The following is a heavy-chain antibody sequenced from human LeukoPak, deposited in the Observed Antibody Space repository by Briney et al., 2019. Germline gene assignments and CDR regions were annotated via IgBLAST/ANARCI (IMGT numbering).Heavy chain of an antibody. CDR3: ARGYRRGYCSSTSCYGRYFDY. Sequence: PSETLSLTCAVYGGSFSGYYWSWIRQPPGKGLEWIGEINHSGSTNYNPSLKSRVTISVDTSKNQFSLKLSSVTAADTAVYYCARGYRRGYCSSTSCYGRYFDYWGQGTLVTVSS. J-gene: IGHJ4*02. CDR1: GGSFSGYY. D-gene: IGHD2-2*01. CDR2: INHSGST. V-gene: IGHV4-34*01.